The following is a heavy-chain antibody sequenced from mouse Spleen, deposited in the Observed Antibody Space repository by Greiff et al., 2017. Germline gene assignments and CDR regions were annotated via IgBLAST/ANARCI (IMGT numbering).Heavy chain of an antibody. J-gene: IGHJ4*01. CDR2: IDPEDAET. CDR1: GFNIKDYY. Sequence: VQLQQSGAELVKPGASVKLSCTASGFNIKDYYMYWVKQRTEQGLEWIGRIDPEDAETKYAPKFQGKATITADTSSNTAYLQLSSLTSEDTAVYYCARIYFGAMDYWGQGTSVTVSS. D-gene: IGHD1-1*01. V-gene: IGHV14-2*01. CDR3: ARIYFGAMDY.